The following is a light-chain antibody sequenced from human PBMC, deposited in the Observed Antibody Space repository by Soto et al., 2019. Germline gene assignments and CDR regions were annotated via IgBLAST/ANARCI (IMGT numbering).Light chain of an antibody. J-gene: IGKJ4*01. V-gene: IGKV3-11*01. CDR3: QQRDSWPLT. Sequence: EIVLTQSPAILALSPGERATLSWRGNQTVSTYLAWYQHKTGQAPRLLIYSASKRATGIPARFSGSGSGTDFTLTISSLEPEDFAFYYCQQRDSWPLTFGGGTKVDIK. CDR1: QTVSTY. CDR2: SAS.